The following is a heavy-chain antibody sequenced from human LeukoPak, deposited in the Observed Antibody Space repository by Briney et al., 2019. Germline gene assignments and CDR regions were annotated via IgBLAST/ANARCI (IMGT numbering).Heavy chain of an antibody. CDR1: GFTFSSYA. CDR3: ANARSRMGYYFFDY. V-gene: IGHV3-23*01. J-gene: IGHJ4*02. D-gene: IGHD3-22*01. CDR2: ISGSGGST. Sequence: AGGSLRLSCAASGFTFSSYAMSWVRHAPGKGLEWVSAISGSGGSTYYADSVKGRFTISRDNSKNTLYLQMNSLRAEDTAVYYCANARSRMGYYFFDYWGQGTLVTVSS.